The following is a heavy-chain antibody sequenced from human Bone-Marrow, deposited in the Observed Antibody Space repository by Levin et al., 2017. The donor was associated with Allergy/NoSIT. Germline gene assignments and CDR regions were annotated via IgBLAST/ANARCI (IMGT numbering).Heavy chain of an antibody. V-gene: IGHV3-23*01. CDR2: ISGSGGST. CDR1: GFPFSPYA. J-gene: IGHJ4*02. CDR3: AKDTYYDYIWGSYSH. Sequence: GGSLRLSCAASGFPFSPYAMSWVRQAPGKGLEWVSFISGSGGSTYYADSVKGRFTISRDNSKNTLYLQMNSLRAEDTAVYYCAKDTYYDYIWGSYSHWGQGTLVTVSS. D-gene: IGHD3-16*01.